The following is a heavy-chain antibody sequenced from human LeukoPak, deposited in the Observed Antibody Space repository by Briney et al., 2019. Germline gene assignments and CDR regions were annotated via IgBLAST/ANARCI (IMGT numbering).Heavy chain of an antibody. D-gene: IGHD6-25*01. CDR3: AREATLQRLNWFDP. CDR2: IYYSGST. J-gene: IGHJ5*02. CDR1: GGSISSGGYY. Sequence: SETLSLTCTVSGGSISSGGYYWTWIRQHPGMGLEWIGNIYYSGSTYHNPSLKSRVTISVDTSKNQFSLKLSSVTAADTAVYYCAREATLQRLNWFDPWGQGTLVTVSS. V-gene: IGHV4-31*03.